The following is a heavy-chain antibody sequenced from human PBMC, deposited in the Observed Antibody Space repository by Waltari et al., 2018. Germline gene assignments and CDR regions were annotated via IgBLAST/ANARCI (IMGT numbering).Heavy chain of an antibody. CDR2: SNHSGST. CDR1: GGSFSGYY. D-gene: IGHD6-19*01. CDR3: ARAAGRAVVGY. J-gene: IGHJ4*02. Sequence: QVQLQQWGAGLLKPSETLSLTCAVYGGSFSGYYWSWIRQPPGKGPELIGESNHSGSTNYNPSLKSRVTISVDTSKNQFSLKLSSVTAADTAVYYCARAAGRAVVGYWGQGTLVTVSS. V-gene: IGHV4-34*01.